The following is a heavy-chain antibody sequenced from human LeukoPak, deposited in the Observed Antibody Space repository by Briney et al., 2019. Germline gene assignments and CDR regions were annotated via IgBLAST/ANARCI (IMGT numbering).Heavy chain of an antibody. D-gene: IGHD5-12*01. J-gene: IGHJ6*02. CDR2: IYYSGST. Sequence: PSETLSLTCTVSGGSISSGGYYWSWIRRHPGKGLEWIGYIYYSGSTYYNPSLKSRVTISVDTSKNQFSLKLSSVTAADTAVYYCARDYEYSGYDYYYYYYGMDVWGQGTTVTVSS. V-gene: IGHV4-31*03. CDR3: ARDYEYSGYDYYYYYYGMDV. CDR1: GGSISSGGYY.